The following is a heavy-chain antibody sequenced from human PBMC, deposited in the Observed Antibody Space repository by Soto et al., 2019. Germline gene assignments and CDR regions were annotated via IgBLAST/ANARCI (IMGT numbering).Heavy chain of an antibody. CDR3: ARQMYGEGWFDP. CDR2: IYYSGST. J-gene: IGHJ5*02. Sequence: SETLSLTCTVSGGSISSYYWSWIRQPPWKGLECIGYIYYSGSTNYNPSLKCRVIISVDTSTHPFSLKLSTVTAAHTAVYYCARQMYGEGWFDPWGQGTLVTVSS. D-gene: IGHD4-17*01. CDR1: GGSISSYY. V-gene: IGHV4-59*08.